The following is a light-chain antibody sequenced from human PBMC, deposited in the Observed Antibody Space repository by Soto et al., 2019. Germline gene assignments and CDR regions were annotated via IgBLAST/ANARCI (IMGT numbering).Light chain of an antibody. CDR3: QKYNSAPQT. Sequence: DIQMTQSPSSLSASVGDRVTITCQASQGISNSLAWFQQKPGKVPKLLIYAASILQLGVPSRFSGSGSGTDFTLTISSLQPEDVATYYCQKYNSAPQTFGQGTKVGIK. CDR1: QGISNS. V-gene: IGKV1-27*01. CDR2: AAS. J-gene: IGKJ1*01.